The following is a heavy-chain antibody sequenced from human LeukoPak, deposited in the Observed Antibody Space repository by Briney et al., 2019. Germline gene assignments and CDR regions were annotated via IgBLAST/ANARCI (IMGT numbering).Heavy chain of an antibody. Sequence: GGSLRLSCAASGFTFSYYAMHWVRQAPGKGLEWVAVISYDDSNEYYADSVKGRFTISRDNSKNTLYLQMHSLRREDTAVYYCARDQDCSGGSCDLGDMDVWGKGTTVTV. J-gene: IGHJ6*03. D-gene: IGHD2-15*01. CDR2: ISYDDSNE. V-gene: IGHV3-30*04. CDR1: GFTFSYYA. CDR3: ARDQDCSGGSCDLGDMDV.